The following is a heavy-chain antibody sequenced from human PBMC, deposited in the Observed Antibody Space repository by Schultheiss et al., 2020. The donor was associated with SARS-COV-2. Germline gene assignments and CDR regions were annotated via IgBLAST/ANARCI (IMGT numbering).Heavy chain of an antibody. CDR3: ARNVYGMDV. J-gene: IGHJ6*02. V-gene: IGHV4-61*01. CDR2: IYYSGRT. CDR1: GGSVSSGSYY. Sequence: SETLSLTCTVSGGSVSSGSYYWSWIRQPPGKGLEWIGYIYYSGRTNNNPSLKSRVTISLDTSKTQFSLKLSSVTDADTAVYYCARNVYGMDVWGQGTTVTVSS.